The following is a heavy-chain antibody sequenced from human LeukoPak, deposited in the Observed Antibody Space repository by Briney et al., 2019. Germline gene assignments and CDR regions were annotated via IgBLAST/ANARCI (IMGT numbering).Heavy chain of an antibody. Sequence: GGSLRLSCAASGFIFTDYWMYWVRQAPGKGLAWVANIKEDGTEKNYVDSVKGRFTISRDNAKNSVYLQMNSLRVEDTAVYYCVKDRGGITMTWGQGTLVTVSS. CDR2: IKEDGTEK. CDR3: VKDRGGITMT. D-gene: IGHD3-22*01. CDR1: GFIFTDYW. V-gene: IGHV3-7*03. J-gene: IGHJ5*02.